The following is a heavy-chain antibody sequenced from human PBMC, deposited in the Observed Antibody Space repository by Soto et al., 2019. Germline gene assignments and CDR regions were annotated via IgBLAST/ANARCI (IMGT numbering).Heavy chain of an antibody. CDR3: ARFYDIPEFDP. Sequence: EVQLVESGGGLVQPGGSLKLSCAASGFTFSGSAMHWVRQASGKGLEWVGRIRSKANHSAPAYAPSVAGRFTISRDDSKNTAYLQMNSLKTEDTAVYYCARFYDIPEFDPWGQGTLVTVSS. D-gene: IGHD3-9*01. V-gene: IGHV3-73*02. J-gene: IGHJ5*02. CDR1: GFTFSGSA. CDR2: IRSKANHSAP.